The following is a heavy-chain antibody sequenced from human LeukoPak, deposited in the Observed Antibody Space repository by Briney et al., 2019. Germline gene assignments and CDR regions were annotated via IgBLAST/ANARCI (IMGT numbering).Heavy chain of an antibody. CDR3: TRSGGSRYGYRALELPPTPVD. CDR1: GFTFSTYS. D-gene: IGHD5-18*01. Sequence: GGSLRLSCAASGFTFSTYSMNWVRQAPGKGLEWVSSMSGCSYYIYYADALRGRFTISRDNAKNSLYLQMNSLRDEDTAVYYCTRSGGSRYGYRALELPPTPVDWGQGTLVTVSS. CDR2: MSGCSYYI. V-gene: IGHV3-21*01. J-gene: IGHJ4*02.